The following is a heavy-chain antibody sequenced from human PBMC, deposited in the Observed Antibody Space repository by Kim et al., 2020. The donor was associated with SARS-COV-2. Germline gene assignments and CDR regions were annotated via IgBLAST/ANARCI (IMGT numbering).Heavy chain of an antibody. Sequence: SVKVSCKASGGTFSSYAISWVRQAPGQGLEWMGGIIPIFGTANYAQKFQGRVTITADESTSTAYMELSSLRSEDTAVYYCARDGSSSSVHWYFDLWGRGTLVTVSS. CDR2: IIPIFGTA. CDR3: ARDGSSSSVHWYFDL. J-gene: IGHJ2*01. D-gene: IGHD6-13*01. V-gene: IGHV1-69*13. CDR1: GGTFSSYA.